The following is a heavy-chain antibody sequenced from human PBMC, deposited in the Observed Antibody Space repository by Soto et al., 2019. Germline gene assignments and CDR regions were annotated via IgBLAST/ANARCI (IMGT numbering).Heavy chain of an antibody. CDR2: IYYSGST. CDR3: ARLDRAVRGVVFDY. D-gene: IGHD3-10*01. V-gene: IGHV4-59*01. J-gene: IGHJ4*02. Sequence: SETLSLTCTVSGGSISSYYWGWIRQPPGKGQEWIGYIYYSGSTNYNPSLKSRVTISVDTSKNQFSLKLSSVTAADTAVYYCARLDRAVRGVVFDYWGQGTLVTVSS. CDR1: GGSISSYY.